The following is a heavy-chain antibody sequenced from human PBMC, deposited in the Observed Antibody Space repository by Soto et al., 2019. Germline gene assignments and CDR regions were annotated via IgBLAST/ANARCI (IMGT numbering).Heavy chain of an antibody. CDR3: AKGRDSSSSPLWFDP. J-gene: IGHJ5*02. D-gene: IGHD6-6*01. V-gene: IGHV3-30*18. Sequence: QVQLVESGGGVVQPGRSLRLSCAASGFTFSSYGMHWVRQAPGKGLEWVAVISYDGSNKYYADSVKGRFTISRDNSKNTLYLQMNSLRAEDTAVYYCAKGRDSSSSPLWFDPWGQGTLVTVSS. CDR1: GFTFSSYG. CDR2: ISYDGSNK.